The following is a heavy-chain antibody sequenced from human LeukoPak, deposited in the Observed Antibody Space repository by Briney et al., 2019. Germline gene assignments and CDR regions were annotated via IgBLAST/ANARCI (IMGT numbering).Heavy chain of an antibody. CDR1: GYTFTTYA. Sequence: ASVKVSCKASGYTFTTYAIHWVRQAPGQRLEWMGWMSTGNGNTKYSQKFQGRVTFTRDTSASTAYMELSSLRSDDTAVYYCARGHPVVPAAVPDYWGQGTLVTVSS. D-gene: IGHD2-2*02. V-gene: IGHV1-3*04. CDR2: MSTGNGNT. CDR3: ARGHPVVPAAVPDY. J-gene: IGHJ4*02.